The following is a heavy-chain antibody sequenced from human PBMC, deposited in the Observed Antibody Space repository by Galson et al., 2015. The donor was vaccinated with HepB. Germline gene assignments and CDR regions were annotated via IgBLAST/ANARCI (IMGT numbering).Heavy chain of an antibody. CDR3: TRASGGWYYDFDY. D-gene: IGHD6-19*01. CDR2: INAANGNT. CDR1: GYTFATYG. V-gene: IGHV1-3*01. J-gene: IGHJ4*02. Sequence: SVKVSCKASGYTFATYGISWVRQAPGQGLEWMGWINAANGNTKYSQKFQGRVTITRDTSASTAYMELSSLRSEDTAVHYCTRASGGWYYDFDYWGQGTLVTVSS.